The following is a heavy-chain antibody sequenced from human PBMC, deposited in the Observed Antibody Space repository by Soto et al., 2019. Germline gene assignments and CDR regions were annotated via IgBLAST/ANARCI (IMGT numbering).Heavy chain of an antibody. CDR2: INAGNGNT. CDR3: ARGPQQWLVLEYFDY. V-gene: IGHV1-3*01. D-gene: IGHD6-19*01. J-gene: IGHJ4*02. Sequence: GASVKVSCKASGYTFTSYAMHWVRQAPGQRLEWMGWINAGNGNTKYSQKFQGRVTITRDTSASTAYMELSSLRSEDTAVYYCARGPQQWLVLEYFDYWGQGTQVTVSS. CDR1: GYTFTSYA.